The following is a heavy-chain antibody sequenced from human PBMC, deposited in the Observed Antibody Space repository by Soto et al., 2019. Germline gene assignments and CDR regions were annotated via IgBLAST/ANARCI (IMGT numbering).Heavy chain of an antibody. V-gene: IGHV3-30*02. Sequence: QVQLVESGGGVVQPGDSLKLSCAASGFSFSNYFMHWVRQAPGKGLDWLACIWCDGVSEFHADSLKGRLTLSRDTSSNTLYMEMSSLRAEATAVYYCAKESDTFDVCGQGTMFTVSS. CDR2: IWCDGVSE. CDR1: GFSFSNYF. CDR3: AKESDTFDV. J-gene: IGHJ3*01.